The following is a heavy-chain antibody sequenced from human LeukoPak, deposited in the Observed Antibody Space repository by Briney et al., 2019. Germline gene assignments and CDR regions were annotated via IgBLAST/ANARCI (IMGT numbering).Heavy chain of an antibody. Sequence: SETLSLTCTVSGGSISSSSYYWGWVRQPPGKGLEWIGSIYYSGSTYYNPSLKSRVTISVDTSKNQFSLKLSSVTAADTAVYYCARQEVEPAAMKAFDYWSQGTLVTVSS. CDR1: GGSISSSSYY. D-gene: IGHD2-2*01. V-gene: IGHV4-39*01. CDR3: ARQEVEPAAMKAFDY. J-gene: IGHJ4*02. CDR2: IYYSGST.